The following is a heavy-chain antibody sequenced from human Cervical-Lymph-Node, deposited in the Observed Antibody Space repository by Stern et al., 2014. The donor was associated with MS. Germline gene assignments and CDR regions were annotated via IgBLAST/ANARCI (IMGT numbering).Heavy chain of an antibody. CDR2: VDPEPVAI. D-gene: IGHD5/OR15-5a*01. CDR3: TTGRNIVSTILFEY. V-gene: IGHV1-24*01. Sequence: QVQLVESGAEVKKPGASVKISCKVSGYTLTELSIHWVRQAPGKGLEWMGGVDPEPVAIIYGQKFKGSVTMTEDTSTGTAVMEISSLRSEDAAVYYCTTGRNIVSTILFEYWGQGTLVTVSS. CDR1: GYTLTELS. J-gene: IGHJ4*02.